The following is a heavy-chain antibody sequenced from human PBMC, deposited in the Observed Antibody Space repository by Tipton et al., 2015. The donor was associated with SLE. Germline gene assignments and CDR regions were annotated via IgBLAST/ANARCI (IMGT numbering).Heavy chain of an antibody. CDR3: ARGDLTNWINNPFDS. CDR2: IYYSGST. Sequence: TLSLTCTVSGGSISGYYWTWIRQPPGKGLQWIGYIYYSGSTNYNPSLKSRVTISVDTSKNQFSLKLSSVTAADTAVYYCARGDLTNWINNPFDSWGQGTLVTVSS. CDR1: GGSISGYY. V-gene: IGHV4-59*01. J-gene: IGHJ4*02. D-gene: IGHD1/OR15-1a*01.